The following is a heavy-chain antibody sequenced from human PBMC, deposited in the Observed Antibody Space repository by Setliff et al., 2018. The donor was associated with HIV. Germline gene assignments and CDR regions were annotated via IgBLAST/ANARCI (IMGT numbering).Heavy chain of an antibody. V-gene: IGHV4-39*07. CDR2: IVDSGAT. D-gene: IGHD2-8*01. CDR1: GGSISSSSYY. Sequence: PSETLSLTCTVSGGSISSSSYYWGWIRQPPGKGLEWIGEIVDSGATNYNPSLKSRVTILLDTSKKQFSLKLNSVTAADAAVYYCARVPSCADSWCYIYYYYYYGMDVWGQGTTVTVSS. J-gene: IGHJ6*02. CDR3: ARVPSCADSWCYIYYYYYYGMDV.